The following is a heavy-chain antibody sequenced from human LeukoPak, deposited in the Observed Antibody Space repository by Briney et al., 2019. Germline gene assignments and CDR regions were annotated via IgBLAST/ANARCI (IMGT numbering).Heavy chain of an antibody. CDR1: GGSFSGYY. CDR2: INHSGST. Sequence: SETLSLTCAVYGGSFSGYYWSWIRQPPGKGLEWIGEINHSGSTNYNPSLKSRVTISVDTSKNQFSLKLSSVTAADTAVYYCAREGVRRITIFRVVPNLWYWGQETLGTVSS. CDR3: AREGVRRITIFRVVPNLWY. V-gene: IGHV4-34*01. D-gene: IGHD3-3*01. J-gene: IGHJ4*02.